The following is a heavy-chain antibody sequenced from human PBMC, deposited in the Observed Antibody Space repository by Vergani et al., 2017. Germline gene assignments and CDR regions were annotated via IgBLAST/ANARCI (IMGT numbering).Heavy chain of an antibody. D-gene: IGHD5-18*01. CDR1: GFTFSSYS. Sequence: EVQLVESGGGLVQPGGSLRLSCAASGFTFSSYSMNWVRQAPGKGLEWVSYISSSSSTIYYADSVKGRFTISRDNAQNSLYLQMNSLRDEDTAVYYCARGPKRGYSYGTNWFDPWGQGTLVTVSS. J-gene: IGHJ5*02. V-gene: IGHV3-48*02. CDR2: ISSSSSTI. CDR3: ARGPKRGYSYGTNWFDP.